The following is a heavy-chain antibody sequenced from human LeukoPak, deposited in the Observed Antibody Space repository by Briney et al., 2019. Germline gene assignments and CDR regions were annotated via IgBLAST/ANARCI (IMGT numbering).Heavy chain of an antibody. J-gene: IGHJ4*02. D-gene: IGHD3-9*01. CDR3: ARRDILTGRPLDY. V-gene: IGHV3-21*01. CDR2: ISSSSSYI. Sequence: GGSLRLSCAASGFTFSSYSMNWVRQAPGKGLEWVSSISSSSSYIYYADSVKGRFTISRDNAKNSLYLQMNSLRAEDTAVYYCARRDILTGRPLDYWGQGTLVTVPS. CDR1: GFTFSSYS.